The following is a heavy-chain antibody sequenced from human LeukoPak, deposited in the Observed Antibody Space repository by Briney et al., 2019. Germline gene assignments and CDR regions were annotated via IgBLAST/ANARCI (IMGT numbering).Heavy chain of an antibody. V-gene: IGHV4-39*01. J-gene: IGHJ4*02. CDR3: VRGSTLRHYQY. CDR1: GGSISSSTYH. D-gene: IGHD3-16*01. Sequence: SETLSLTCTVSGGSISSSTYHWGWIRRPPGKGLEWIGSIYYSGSTYYNPSLKSRVTVSVDTSKNQFSLKLSSVTAADTAVYYCVRGSTLRHYQYWGQGTLVTVSS. CDR2: IYYSGST.